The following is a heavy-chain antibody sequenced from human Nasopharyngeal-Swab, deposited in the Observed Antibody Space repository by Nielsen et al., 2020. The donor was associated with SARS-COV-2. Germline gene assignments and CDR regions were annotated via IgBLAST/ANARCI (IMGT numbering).Heavy chain of an antibody. J-gene: IGHJ4*02. CDR2: IYYSGST. CDR3: ARTTRGFYYFDY. Sequence: SETLSLTCTVSGGSISSGDYYWSWIRQPPGKGLEWIGYIYYSGSTNYNPSLKSRVTISVDTSKNQFSLKLSSVTAADTAVYYCARTTRGFYYFDYWGQGTLVTVSS. V-gene: IGHV4-30-4*01. D-gene: IGHD2-15*01. CDR1: GGSISSGDYY.